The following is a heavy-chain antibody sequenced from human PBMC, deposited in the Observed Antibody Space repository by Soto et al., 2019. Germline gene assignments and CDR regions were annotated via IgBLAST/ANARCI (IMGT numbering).Heavy chain of an antibody. J-gene: IGHJ3*02. Sequence: QVQLVQSGAEVKKPGASVKVSCKASGYTFTSYFIHWVRQAPGQGLEWMGVFDPSGVATNSAQKFQGRLTMTRDPSTSTVSMDLTSLGSDDTALYYCARVSRGAFDIWGQGTLVTVSS. CDR2: FDPSGVAT. CDR1: GYTFTSYF. V-gene: IGHV1-46*01. CDR3: ARVSRGAFDI.